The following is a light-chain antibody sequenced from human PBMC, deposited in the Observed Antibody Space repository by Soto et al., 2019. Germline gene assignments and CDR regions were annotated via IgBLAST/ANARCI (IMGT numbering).Light chain of an antibody. V-gene: IGKV3-11*01. CDR2: DAY. CDR1: QSFRGV. CDR3: QQYGGSPT. Sequence: VLTQSPVTLSLGAGEIATLSGRASQSFRGVLAWYQQKPGQAPRLLIYDAYNRATGIPPRFSGNGSGTDFTLTISRVEPEDFAVYYCQQYGGSPTFGRGTKVDIK. J-gene: IGKJ1*01.